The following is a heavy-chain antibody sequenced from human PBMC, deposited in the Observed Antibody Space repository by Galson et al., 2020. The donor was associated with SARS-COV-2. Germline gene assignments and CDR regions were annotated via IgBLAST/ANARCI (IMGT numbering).Heavy chain of an antibody. Sequence: ASVKVYCKASGYTFTSYGISWLRPAPGQGLEWMGWISAYNGTTNYPQNFQGRVSMTTDTSTSTAYMELRSLRSDDTAVYYCALQYSTGWFSAFDVWGQGTVVTVSS. CDR1: GYTFTSYG. D-gene: IGHD6-19*01. CDR3: ALQYSTGWFSAFDV. J-gene: IGHJ3*01. V-gene: IGHV1-18*01. CDR2: ISAYNGTT.